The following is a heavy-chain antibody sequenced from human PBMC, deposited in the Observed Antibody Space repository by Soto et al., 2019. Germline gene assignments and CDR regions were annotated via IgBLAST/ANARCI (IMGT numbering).Heavy chain of an antibody. Sequence: PGGSLRLSCAASGFTFSSYAMSWVRQAPGKGLEWVSAISGSGGSTYYADSVKGRFTISRDNSKNTLYLQMNSLRAEDTAVYYCAKVPSESYSSGWYVAPYFDYWGQGTLVTVSS. CDR1: GFTFSSYA. V-gene: IGHV3-23*01. J-gene: IGHJ4*02. CDR3: AKVPSESYSSGWYVAPYFDY. D-gene: IGHD6-19*01. CDR2: ISGSGGST.